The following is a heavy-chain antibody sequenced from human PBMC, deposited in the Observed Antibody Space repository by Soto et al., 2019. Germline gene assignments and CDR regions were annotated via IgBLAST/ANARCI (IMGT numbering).Heavy chain of an antibody. CDR2: IIPAFGSP. CDR3: ARAEVARTYFDF. Sequence: QVQLVQSGAEVKKPGSSVKVSCKASGGTFSTNSIDWVRQAPGQGLEWMGGIIPAFGSPNYAQRFQGRVTITADESTSKAYMELSSLRSDDTAVYYGARAEVARTYFDFWGHGTLVTVSS. CDR1: GGTFSTNS. J-gene: IGHJ4*01. D-gene: IGHD5-12*01. V-gene: IGHV1-69*01.